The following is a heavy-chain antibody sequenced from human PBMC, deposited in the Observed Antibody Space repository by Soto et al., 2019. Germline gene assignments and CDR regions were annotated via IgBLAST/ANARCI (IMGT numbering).Heavy chain of an antibody. Sequence: SETLSLTCTVSGGSISSGGYYWSWIRQHPGKGLEWIGYIYYSGSTYYNPSLKSRVTISVDTSKNQFSLKLSSVTAADTAVYYCARDNGAAAGTASGMDVWGQGTTVT. V-gene: IGHV4-31*03. D-gene: IGHD6-13*01. CDR1: GGSISSGGYY. CDR2: IYYSGST. CDR3: ARDNGAAAGTASGMDV. J-gene: IGHJ6*02.